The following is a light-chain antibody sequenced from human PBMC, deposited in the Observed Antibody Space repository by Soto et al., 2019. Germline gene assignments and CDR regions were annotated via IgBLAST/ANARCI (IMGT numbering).Light chain of an antibody. J-gene: IGKJ4*01. V-gene: IGKV1-5*03. CDR2: KAS. Sequence: EIEMTQCPSTLLDSVGDSVTSTCRADQSICTWLAWYQQKPGKAPKLLIYKASRLETGVPSRFSGSGFGTEFTLTISFLQLEDFATYYGQQYNTYSPLTFGGGTK. CDR3: QQYNTYSPLT. CDR1: QSICTW.